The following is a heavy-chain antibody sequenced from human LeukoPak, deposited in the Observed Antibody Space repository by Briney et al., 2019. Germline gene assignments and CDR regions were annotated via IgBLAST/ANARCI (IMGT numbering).Heavy chain of an antibody. Sequence: SETLSLTCTVSGASISSGDYYWSWIRQPPGKGLEWIGYIYYSGSTYYNPSLKSRVTISVDTSKKQFSLNLSSVTAADTAVYYCARGTPLSMLKYWGQGTLVTVSS. D-gene: IGHD2-8*01. V-gene: IGHV4-30-4*08. CDR2: IYYSGST. CDR3: ARGTPLSMLKY. CDR1: GASISSGDYY. J-gene: IGHJ4*02.